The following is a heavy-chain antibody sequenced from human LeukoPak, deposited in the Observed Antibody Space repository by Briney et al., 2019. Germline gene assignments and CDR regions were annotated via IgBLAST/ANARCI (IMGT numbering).Heavy chain of an antibody. D-gene: IGHD3-10*01. CDR2: INPSGGST. Sequence: ASVKVSCRASGYTFTSYYMHWVRQAPGQGLEWMGIINPSGGSTSYAQKFQGRVTMTRNTSISTAYMELSSLRSEDTAVYYCARVVFGSGSYYPYPNNWFDPWGQGTLVTVSS. CDR1: GYTFTSYY. V-gene: IGHV1-46*01. J-gene: IGHJ5*02. CDR3: ARVVFGSGSYYPYPNNWFDP.